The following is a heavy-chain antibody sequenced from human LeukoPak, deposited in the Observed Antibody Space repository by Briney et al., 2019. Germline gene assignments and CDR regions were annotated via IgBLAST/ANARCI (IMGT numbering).Heavy chain of an antibody. Sequence: SVKVSCKASGGTFSSYAISWVRQAPGQGLEWMGRIIPIFGTANYAQKFQGRVTTTTDESTSTAYMELSSLRSEDTAVYYCARELGIAAAGIFDYWGQGTLVTVSS. D-gene: IGHD6-13*01. J-gene: IGHJ4*02. CDR3: ARELGIAAAGIFDY. CDR2: IIPIFGTA. CDR1: GGTFSSYA. V-gene: IGHV1-69*05.